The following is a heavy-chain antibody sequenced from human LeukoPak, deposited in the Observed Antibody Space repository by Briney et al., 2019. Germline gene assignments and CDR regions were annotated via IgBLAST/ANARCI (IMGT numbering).Heavy chain of an antibody. CDR1: GFTFSSYS. D-gene: IGHD3-10*01. Sequence: GGSLRLSCAASGFTFSSYSMNWVRQAPGKGLEWVANIKQDGSEKYYVDSVKGRFTISRDNAKNSLYLQMNSLRAEDTAVYYCARGLPKGMVRGVKRFDPWGQGTLVTVSS. CDR2: IKQDGSEK. V-gene: IGHV3-7*03. CDR3: ARGLPKGMVRGVKRFDP. J-gene: IGHJ5*02.